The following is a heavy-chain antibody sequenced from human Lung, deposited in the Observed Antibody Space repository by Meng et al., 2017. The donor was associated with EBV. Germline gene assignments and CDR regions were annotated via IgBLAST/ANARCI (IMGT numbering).Heavy chain of an antibody. V-gene: IGHV4-30-4*01. CDR1: GGSISSGDYY. J-gene: IGHJ4*02. Sequence: QGPAQGAGPGLVKPSQPLSLTCTVSGGSISSGDYYWSWIRQPPGKGLEWIGYIYYSGSTHYNPSLKSRVTISVDTSKNQFSLKVSSVTAADTAVYYCARQATGYCSGGSCYSGSIFDYWGQGTLVTVSS. CDR3: ARQATGYCSGGSCYSGSIFDY. CDR2: IYYSGST. D-gene: IGHD2-15*01.